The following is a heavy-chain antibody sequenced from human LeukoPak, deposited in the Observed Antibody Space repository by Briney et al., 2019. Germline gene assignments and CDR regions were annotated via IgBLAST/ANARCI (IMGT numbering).Heavy chain of an antibody. CDR1: GYSISSGYY. CDR2: IYHSGST. J-gene: IGHJ3*02. D-gene: IGHD5-12*01. CDR3: ARLGGLRAFDI. Sequence: SETLSLTCAVSGYSISSGYYWGWIRQPPGKGLEWIGSIYHSGSTYYNPSLKSRVTIPVDTSKNQFSLKLSSVTAADTAVYYCARLGGLRAFDIWGQGTMVTVSS. V-gene: IGHV4-38-2*01.